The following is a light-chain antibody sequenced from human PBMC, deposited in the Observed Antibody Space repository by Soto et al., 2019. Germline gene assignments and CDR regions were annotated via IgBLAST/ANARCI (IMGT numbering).Light chain of an antibody. Sequence: EIVLTQSPATLSLSPGERATLSCRASQTIRTALAWYQQKPGQAPRLLIYDASNMATGIPARFSGSGSGTDCTLTTSSLEPEDFELYYCHQRRNWTPEYTFGQGTRLEIK. J-gene: IGKJ2*01. CDR2: DAS. V-gene: IGKV3-11*01. CDR1: QTIRTA. CDR3: HQRRNWTPEYT.